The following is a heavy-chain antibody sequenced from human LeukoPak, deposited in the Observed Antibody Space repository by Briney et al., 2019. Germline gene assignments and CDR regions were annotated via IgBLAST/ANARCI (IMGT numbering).Heavy chain of an antibody. V-gene: IGHV3-11*01. D-gene: IGHD6-19*01. Sequence: GGSLRLSCAASGFTFSAYYMSWIRQAPGKGLEWVSYITAGGSSMSYADSVKGRFTISRDNAENSLYLQMNSLRAGDTAVYYCASTKYNSGCFDYWGQGTLVTVSS. CDR2: ITAGGSSM. CDR1: GFTFSAYY. J-gene: IGHJ4*02. CDR3: ASTKYNSGCFDY.